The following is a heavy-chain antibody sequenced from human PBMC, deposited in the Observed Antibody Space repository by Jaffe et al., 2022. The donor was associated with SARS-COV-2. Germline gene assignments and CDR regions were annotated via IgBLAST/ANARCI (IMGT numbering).Heavy chain of an antibody. V-gene: IGHV4-39*01. CDR1: GDSISRSTYY. CDR2: IYSSGNP. D-gene: IGHD4-17*01. CDR3: ARSGGDYGEGAFDI. Sequence: QLQLQGSGPGLVKPSETLSLTCTVSGDSISRSTYYWGWIRQPPGKGLEWIGSIYSSGNPYYNPSLKSRVTISLDTSKNQFSLKVTSVTAADTAVYYCARSGGDYGEGAFDIWGQGTMVTVSS. J-gene: IGHJ3*02.